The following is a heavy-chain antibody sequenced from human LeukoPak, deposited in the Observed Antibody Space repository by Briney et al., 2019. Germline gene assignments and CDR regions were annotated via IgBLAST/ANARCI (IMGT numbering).Heavy chain of an antibody. J-gene: IGHJ3*02. Sequence: PGRSLRLSCAASGFNFSSYAMHWVRQAPGKGLEWVTVISFDGNNKYYADSVKGRFTISRDNSKYTLYLEMNSLRTEDTAMYYCASSSAPCSGGSCYSYAFDIWGQGTLVTVSS. CDR3: ASSSAPCSGGSCYSYAFDI. D-gene: IGHD2-15*01. CDR1: GFNFSSYA. CDR2: ISFDGNNK. V-gene: IGHV3-30*04.